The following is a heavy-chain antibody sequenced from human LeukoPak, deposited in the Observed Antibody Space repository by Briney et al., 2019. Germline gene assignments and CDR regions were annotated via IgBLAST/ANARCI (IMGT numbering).Heavy chain of an antibody. Sequence: SETLSLTCTVSGGSISNYYWSWIRQPPGMGLEWIGYIYYSGSTNYNPSLKSRVTVSVDTSRNQFSLKLRSVTAADTAVYYCARERYGDFLDSGQGTLVTVSS. V-gene: IGHV4-59*01. CDR2: IYYSGST. J-gene: IGHJ4*02. CDR1: GGSISNYY. CDR3: ARERYGDFLD. D-gene: IGHD4-17*01.